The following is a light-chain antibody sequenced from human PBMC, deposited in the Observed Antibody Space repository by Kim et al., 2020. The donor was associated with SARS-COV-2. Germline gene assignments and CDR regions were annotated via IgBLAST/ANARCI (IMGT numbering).Light chain of an antibody. V-gene: IGKV2-30*01. CDR2: RVS. CDR3: MQGSHWPYT. Sequence: HPASISCTSSQSLVYSDGNTYLNWFQQRPGQSPRRLIYRVSNRDSGVPDRFSGSVSGAVFTLKISSVEVEDIGLYFCMQGSHWPYTFGQGTKLEI. CDR1: QSLVYSDGNTY. J-gene: IGKJ2*01.